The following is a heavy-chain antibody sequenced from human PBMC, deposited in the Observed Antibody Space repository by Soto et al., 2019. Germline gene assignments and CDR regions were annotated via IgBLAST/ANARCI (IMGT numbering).Heavy chain of an antibody. CDR1: VFTFSSYA. CDR2: LSGSGGST. V-gene: IGHV3-23*01. CDR3: AKDRDHYDFWSGDYYYGMDV. D-gene: IGHD3-3*01. J-gene: IGHJ6*02. Sequence: EVQLLESGGGLVQPGGSLRLSCAASVFTFSSYAMSWVRQSPGKGLEWVSALSGSGGSTYYADSVKGRFTISRDNSKNTLYLQMNSLRAEDTAVYYCAKDRDHYDFWSGDYYYGMDVWGQGTTVTVSS.